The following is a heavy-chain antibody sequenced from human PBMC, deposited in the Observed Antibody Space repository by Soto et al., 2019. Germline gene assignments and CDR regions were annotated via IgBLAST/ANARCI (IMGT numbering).Heavy chain of an antibody. V-gene: IGHV1-2*04. CDR1: GYSFTDYH. J-gene: IGHJ6*02. CDR2: INPKSGGT. CDR3: AKGDSTDCSNGVCSFFYNHDMDV. D-gene: IGHD2-8*01. Sequence: ASVKVSCKASGYSFTDYHIHWVRQAPGQGLEWLGRINPKSGGTSTAQKFQGWVTMTTDTSISTASMELTRLTSDDTAIYYCAKGDSTDCSNGVCSFFYNHDMDVWGQGTTVTVSS.